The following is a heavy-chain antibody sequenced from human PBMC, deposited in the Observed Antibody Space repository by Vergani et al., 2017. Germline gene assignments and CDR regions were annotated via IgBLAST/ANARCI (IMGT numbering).Heavy chain of an antibody. CDR3: ARVGYCSSTSCYAPHYYYGMDV. J-gene: IGHJ6*02. Sequence: QVQLQESGPGLVKPSETLSLTCTVSGGSISSYYWSWIRQPPGKGLEWIGYIYYSGSTNYNPSLKSRVTISVDTSKNQFSLKLSSVTAADTAVYYCARVGYCSSTSCYAPHYYYGMDVWGQGP. V-gene: IGHV4-59*01. CDR1: GGSISSYY. CDR2: IYYSGST. D-gene: IGHD2-2*01.